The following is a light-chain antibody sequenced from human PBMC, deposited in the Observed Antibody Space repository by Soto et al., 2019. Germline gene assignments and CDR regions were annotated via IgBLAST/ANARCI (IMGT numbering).Light chain of an antibody. V-gene: IGKV3-15*01. CDR1: QSVSSN. CDR2: GAS. CDR3: QQYNNWRT. J-gene: IGKJ1*01. Sequence: EIVMTQSPATLSVSPGERATLSCGASQSVSSNLAWYQQKPGQAPRLLIYGASTRATGIPARFSGSGSGTEFTLTISSLQSEDFAVYYCQQYNNWRTFGQGT.